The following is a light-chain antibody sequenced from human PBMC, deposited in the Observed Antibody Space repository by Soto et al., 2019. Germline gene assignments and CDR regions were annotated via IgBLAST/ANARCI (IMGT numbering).Light chain of an antibody. CDR3: QQYGSSPRT. J-gene: IGKJ1*01. Sequence: TVMTHSPSTLSFSPFYRATLSCISSQIVRSNSLAWYQQKPGQPPRLLIYGASNRATGIPDRFSGSGSGTDFTLTISRLEPEDFAVFYCQQYGSSPRTFGQGTKVDIK. CDR1: QIVRSNS. CDR2: GAS. V-gene: IGKV3-20*01.